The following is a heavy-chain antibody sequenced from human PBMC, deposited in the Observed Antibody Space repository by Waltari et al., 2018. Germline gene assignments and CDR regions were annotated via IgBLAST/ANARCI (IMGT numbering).Heavy chain of an antibody. CDR3: AKDHTSYGSGSHFDH. CDR2: KWYDGSNN. D-gene: IGHD3-10*01. Sequence: QVQLVESGGGVVQPGRSLRLSCAASGFTFSNYGMHWVRQAPGKGLEWVAVKWYDGSNNNYPDSGKGRFTISRDNSINTLYLQMNSLRPEDTAMYYCAKDHTSYGSGSHFDHWGQGTLVTVSS. V-gene: IGHV3-33*03. J-gene: IGHJ4*02. CDR1: GFTFSNYG.